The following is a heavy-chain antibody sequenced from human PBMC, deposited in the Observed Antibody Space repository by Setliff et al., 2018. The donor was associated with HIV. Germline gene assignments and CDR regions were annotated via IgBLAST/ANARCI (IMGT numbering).Heavy chain of an antibody. CDR3: ARESITIFGVLIIPVGELDY. CDR1: GGSFTNYY. Sequence: SETLSLTCVVYGGSFTNYYWSWIRQPPGKGLECIGEINHSGSTYYNPSLKSRVTISVDTSKNQFSLKLSSVTAADTAVYYCARESITIFGVLIIPVGELDYWGQGTLVTVSS. V-gene: IGHV4-34*01. J-gene: IGHJ4*02. D-gene: IGHD3-3*01. CDR2: INHSGST.